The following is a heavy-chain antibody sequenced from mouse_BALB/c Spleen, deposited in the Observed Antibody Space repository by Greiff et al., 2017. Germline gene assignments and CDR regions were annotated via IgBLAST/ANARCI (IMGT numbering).Heavy chain of an antibody. Sequence: EVKLMESGPGLVKPSQSLSLTCTVTGYSITSDYAWNWIRQFPGNKLEWMGYISYSGSTSYNPSLKSRISITRDTSKNQFFLQLNSVTTEDTATDYCARGTTVVDWFAYWGQGTLVTVSA. J-gene: IGHJ3*01. CDR2: ISYSGST. V-gene: IGHV3-2*02. D-gene: IGHD1-1*01. CDR3: ARGTTVVDWFAY. CDR1: GYSITSDYA.